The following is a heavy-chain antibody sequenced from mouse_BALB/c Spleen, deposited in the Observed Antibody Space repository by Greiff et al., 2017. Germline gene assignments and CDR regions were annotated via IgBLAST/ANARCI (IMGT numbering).Heavy chain of an antibody. CDR3: ARDRTFDY. CDR1: GFTFSSYG. Sequence: EVKLMESGGDLVKPGGSLKLSCAASGFTFSSYGMSWVRQTPDKRLEWVATISSGGSYTYYPDSVKGRFTISRDNAKNTLYLEMSSLRSEDTAMYYCARDRTFDYWGQGTTLTVSS. J-gene: IGHJ2*01. V-gene: IGHV5-6*01. D-gene: IGHD2-14*01. CDR2: ISSGGSYT.